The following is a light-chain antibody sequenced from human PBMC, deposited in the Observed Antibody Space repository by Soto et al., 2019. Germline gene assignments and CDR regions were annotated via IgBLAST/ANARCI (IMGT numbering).Light chain of an antibody. V-gene: IGLV1-44*01. CDR3: AAWDDSLPGPV. CDR1: TSNIGRNP. J-gene: IGLJ7*01. CDR2: NND. Sequence: QSVLTQPPSASGTPGQTVTISCSGSTSNIGRNPVNWYQQFPGAAPRLLIYNNDQRPSGVSDRFSGSRGGTSASLAISGLQSENDADYFCAAWDDSLPGPVFGGGTQLTVL.